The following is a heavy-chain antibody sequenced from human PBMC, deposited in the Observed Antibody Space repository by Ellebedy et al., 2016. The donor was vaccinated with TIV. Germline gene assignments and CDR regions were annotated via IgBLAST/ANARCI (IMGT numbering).Heavy chain of an antibody. CDR3: ARDQWLGRAYYFDY. V-gene: IGHV3-7*01. J-gene: IGHJ4*02. Sequence: GESLKISCATSGFTFSNYWMTWIRQAPGKGLEWVANIKQDGSEKYYVDSVMGRFSISRDNTKNSLYLQMNSLIDEDTAVYYCARDQWLGRAYYFDYWGQGTLLTVSS. CDR1: GFTFSNYW. D-gene: IGHD6-19*01. CDR2: IKQDGSEK.